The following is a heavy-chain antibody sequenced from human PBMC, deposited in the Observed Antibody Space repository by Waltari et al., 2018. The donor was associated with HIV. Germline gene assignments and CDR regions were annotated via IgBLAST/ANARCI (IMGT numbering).Heavy chain of an antibody. Sequence: QVQLQQWGAGLLKPSETLSLTCAVYGDSLSHYYWSWPRQPPGKGLEWIGEIDQRGRTKYSPSLKSRLTISVDTSKKQISLRLRSVTAADTAVYYCARPVDCSSTTCTGPFHVWGQGTLVTVSS. CDR2: IDQRGRT. CDR3: ARPVDCSSTTCTGPFHV. CDR1: GDSLSHYY. D-gene: IGHD2-2*01. J-gene: IGHJ4*02. V-gene: IGHV4-34*02.